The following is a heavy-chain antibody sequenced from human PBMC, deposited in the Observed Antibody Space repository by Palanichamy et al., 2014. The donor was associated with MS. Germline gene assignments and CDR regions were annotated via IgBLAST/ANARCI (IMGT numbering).Heavy chain of an antibody. Sequence: QVQLVQSGAEVKKSGASVRISCKASGYRFTNHYLHWVRQAPGRGLEWMGIINPSGGYTTYGQKFQDRVTMTRDTATSTVYMDVSRLRSDDTAVYYCARGIRGTSGALDIWGQGTMVTVSS. CDR2: INPSGGYT. J-gene: IGHJ3*02. D-gene: IGHD3-3*02. CDR3: ARGIRGTSGALDI. V-gene: IGHV1-46*03. CDR1: GYRFTNHY.